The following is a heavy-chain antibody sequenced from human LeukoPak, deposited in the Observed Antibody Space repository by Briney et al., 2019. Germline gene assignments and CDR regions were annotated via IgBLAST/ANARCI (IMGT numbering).Heavy chain of an antibody. CDR3: ARHRAVRNWFDP. D-gene: IGHD3-10*01. CDR2: IYYSGST. CDR1: GGSISSYY. J-gene: IGHJ5*02. Sequence: SGTLSLTCTVSGGSISSYYWSWIRQPPGKGLEWIGYIYYSGSTNYNPSLKSRVTISVDTSKNQFSLKLSSVTAADTAVYYCARHRAVRNWFDPWGQGTLVTVSS. V-gene: IGHV4-59*08.